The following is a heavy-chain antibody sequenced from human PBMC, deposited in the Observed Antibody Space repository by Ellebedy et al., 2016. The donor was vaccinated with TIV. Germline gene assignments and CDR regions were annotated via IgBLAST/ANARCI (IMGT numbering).Heavy chain of an antibody. CDR1: GYDFTGFW. D-gene: IGHD4-17*01. V-gene: IGHV5-51*01. CDR3: ARRIHHFGDYPFDF. CDR2: FYPGDSYS. Sequence: PGGSLRLSCKGSGYDFTGFWIGWVRQMPGKGLEWMGIFYPGDSYSRYSPSFQGQVTISADKSVSTAYLQWSSLKASDTAIYYCARRIHHFGDYPFDFWGQGTLVTVSS. J-gene: IGHJ4*02.